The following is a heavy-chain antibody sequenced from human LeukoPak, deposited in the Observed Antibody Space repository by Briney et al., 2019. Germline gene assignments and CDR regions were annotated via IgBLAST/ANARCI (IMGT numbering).Heavy chain of an antibody. Sequence: SETLSLTCAVYGGSFSGYYSSWIRQPPGKGREWIGEINHSGSTNYNPSLKSRVTISVDTSRNQFSLKLSSVTAADTAVYYCARGGLGRGDYFDYWGQGTLVTVSS. D-gene: IGHD3-10*01. CDR1: GGSFSGYY. J-gene: IGHJ4*02. CDR2: INHSGST. V-gene: IGHV4-34*01. CDR3: ARGGLGRGDYFDY.